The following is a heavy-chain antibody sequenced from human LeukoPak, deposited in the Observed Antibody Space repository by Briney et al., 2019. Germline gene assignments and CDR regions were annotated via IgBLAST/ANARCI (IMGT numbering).Heavy chain of an antibody. CDR1: GFTFNTYT. CDR2: ISGSGGST. CDR3: AKDPGRYGDY. J-gene: IGHJ4*02. V-gene: IGHV3-23*01. D-gene: IGHD1-26*01. Sequence: GGSLRLSCAASGFTFNTYTMSWVRQAPGKGLEWVSSISGSGGSTYYADSVKGRFTISRDSSKNTLYLQMNSLRAEDTAIYYCAKDPGRYGDYWGQGTLVTVSS.